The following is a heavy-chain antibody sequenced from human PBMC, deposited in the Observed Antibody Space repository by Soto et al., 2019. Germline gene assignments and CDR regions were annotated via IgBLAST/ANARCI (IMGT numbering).Heavy chain of an antibody. D-gene: IGHD2-15*01. CDR2: MNPNSGNT. Sequence: QVQLVQSGAEVKKPGASVKVSCKASGYTFTSYDINWVRQATGQGLEWMGGMNPNSGNTGYAQKFQGRVPITSNTSISTAYMALRSLRSEDTAVYYCAREVVDTRFDYWGQGPLVTFSS. V-gene: IGHV1-8*01. CDR1: GYTFTSYD. CDR3: AREVVDTRFDY. J-gene: IGHJ4*02.